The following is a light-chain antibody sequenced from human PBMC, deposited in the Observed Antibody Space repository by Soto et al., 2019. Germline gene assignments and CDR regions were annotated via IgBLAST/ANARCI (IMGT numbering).Light chain of an antibody. J-gene: IGKJ5*01. CDR1: QSISSY. V-gene: IGKV1-39*01. CDR3: QQSYSTPST. CDR2: AAS. Sequence: SLSASLGDRVAITCRASQSISSYLNWYQQKPGKAPKVLIYAASNLQSGVPSRFSGSGSWTDFTLTISSLQPEDFATYYCQQSYSTPSTFGQGTRLEI.